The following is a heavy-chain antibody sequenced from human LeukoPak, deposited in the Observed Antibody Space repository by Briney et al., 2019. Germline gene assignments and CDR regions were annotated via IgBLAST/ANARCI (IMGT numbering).Heavy chain of an antibody. J-gene: IGHJ4*02. CDR1: GYSFSSNW. CDR3: TRRINRANFDY. V-gene: IGHV5-51*01. Sequence: GESLKISCKGSGYSFSSNWIGWVRQMPGKGLEWTGIIYPGNSDTRYSPSFRGQVTISADKSISTAYLQWSSLKASDTAMYYCTRRINRANFDYWGQGTLVTVSS. D-gene: IGHD1-14*01. CDR2: IYPGNSDT.